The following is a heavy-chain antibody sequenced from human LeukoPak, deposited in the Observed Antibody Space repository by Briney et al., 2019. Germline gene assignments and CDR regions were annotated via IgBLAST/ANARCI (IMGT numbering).Heavy chain of an antibody. Sequence: GGSLRLSCAASGFTFSSYAMHWVRQAPGKGLEWVAVISYDGSNKYYADSVKGRFTISRDNSKNTLYLQMNSLRAEDTAVYYCARDYYGSGSYLPNHWGQGPLVTVSS. CDR3: ARDYYGSGSYLPNH. CDR2: ISYDGSNK. V-gene: IGHV3-30-3*01. CDR1: GFTFSSYA. J-gene: IGHJ5*02. D-gene: IGHD3-10*01.